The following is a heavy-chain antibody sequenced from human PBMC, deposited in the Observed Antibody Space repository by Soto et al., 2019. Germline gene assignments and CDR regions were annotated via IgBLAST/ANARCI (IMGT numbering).Heavy chain of an antibody. J-gene: IGHJ4*02. CDR2: IYYSGST. V-gene: IGHV4-39*01. Sequence: QLQLQESGPGLVKPSETLSLTCTVSGGSISSSSYYWGWIRQPPGKGLEWIGSIYYSGSTYYNPSLKSRFTISVDTAKNQFSLKLSSVTAADTAVYYCAKSWYSSGWYQGYWGQGTLVTVSS. CDR1: GGSISSSSYY. D-gene: IGHD6-19*01. CDR3: AKSWYSSGWYQGY.